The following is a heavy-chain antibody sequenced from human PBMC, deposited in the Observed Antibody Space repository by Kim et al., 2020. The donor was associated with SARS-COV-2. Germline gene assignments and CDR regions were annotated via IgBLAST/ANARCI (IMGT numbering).Heavy chain of an antibody. CDR2: ISYDGSNK. Sequence: GGSLRLSCAASGFTFSSYGMHWVRQAPGKGLEWVAVISYDGSNKYYADSVKGRFTISRDNSKNTLYLQMNSLRAEHTAVYYCARDKIRGGWLRLWRGNWFDPWGQGTLVTVSS. CDR3: ARDKIRGGWLRLWRGNWFDP. V-gene: IGHV3-33*05. D-gene: IGHD5-12*01. CDR1: GFTFSSYG. J-gene: IGHJ5*02.